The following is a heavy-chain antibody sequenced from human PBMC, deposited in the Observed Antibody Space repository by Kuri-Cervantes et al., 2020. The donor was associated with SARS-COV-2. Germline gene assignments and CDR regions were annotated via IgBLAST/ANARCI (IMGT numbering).Heavy chain of an antibody. V-gene: IGHV1-2*02. Sequence: ASVKVSCKASGYTFTGYYMHWVRQAPGQGLEWMGWINPNSGGTNYAQKFQGRVTMTRDTSISTAYMELSRLRSDDTAVYYCARKFWSGYLLGYWGQGTLVTVSS. D-gene: IGHD3-3*01. CDR1: GYTFTGYY. J-gene: IGHJ4*02. CDR2: INPNSGGT. CDR3: ARKFWSGYLLGY.